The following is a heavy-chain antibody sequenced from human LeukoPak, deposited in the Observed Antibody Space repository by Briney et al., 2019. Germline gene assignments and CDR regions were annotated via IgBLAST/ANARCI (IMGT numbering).Heavy chain of an antibody. D-gene: IGHD1-26*01. CDR1: GFSFSDYY. CDR2: IGSTI. CDR3: ARDRGIVGTTGYYYMDV. V-gene: IGHV3-11*04. J-gene: IGHJ6*03. Sequence: GGSLRLSCVASGFSFSDYYMSWIRQAPGKGLEWVSYIGSTIYYADSVKGRFTISRDNAKNSLYLQMISLRAEDTAVYYCARDRGIVGTTGYYYMDVWGKGTTVTVSS.